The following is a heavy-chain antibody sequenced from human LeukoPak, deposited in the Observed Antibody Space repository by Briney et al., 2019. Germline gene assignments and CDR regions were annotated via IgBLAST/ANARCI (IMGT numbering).Heavy chain of an antibody. Sequence: SETLSLTCAVYGGSFSGYYWSWIRQPPGKGLEWIGEINHSGSTNYNPSLKSRVTISVDTSKNQFSLKLSSVTAADTAVYYCARVRFLEWLLYDKWSAFDIWGQETMVTVSS. J-gene: IGHJ3*02. CDR1: GGSFSGYY. V-gene: IGHV4-34*01. CDR3: ARVRFLEWLLYDKWSAFDI. D-gene: IGHD3-3*01. CDR2: INHSGST.